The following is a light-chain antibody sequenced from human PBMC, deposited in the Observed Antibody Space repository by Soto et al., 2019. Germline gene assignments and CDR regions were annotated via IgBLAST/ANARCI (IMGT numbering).Light chain of an antibody. Sequence: IVMTQSPATLSVSPGERATLSCRASQSVSSNLAWYQQKPGQAPRLLIYGASTRATGIPARFSGSGSGTEFTLTIRSLQSEDFAVYYCQQYNNWLTWTCGQGTKGDIK. CDR1: QSVSSN. CDR3: QQYNNWLTWT. CDR2: GAS. J-gene: IGKJ1*01. V-gene: IGKV3-15*01.